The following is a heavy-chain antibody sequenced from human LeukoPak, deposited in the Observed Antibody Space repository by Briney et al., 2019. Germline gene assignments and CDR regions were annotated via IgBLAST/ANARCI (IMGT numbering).Heavy chain of an antibody. Sequence: PSETLSLTCTVSGGSISSGGYYWRWIRQPPGKGLEWIGYIYHSGSTYYNPSLKSRVTISVDRSKNQFSLKLSSVTAADTAVYYCARGRRCSSTSCYGGNWFDPWGQGTLVTVSS. CDR2: IYHSGST. J-gene: IGHJ5*02. V-gene: IGHV4-30-2*01. CDR1: GGSISSGGYY. CDR3: ARGRRCSSTSCYGGNWFDP. D-gene: IGHD2-2*01.